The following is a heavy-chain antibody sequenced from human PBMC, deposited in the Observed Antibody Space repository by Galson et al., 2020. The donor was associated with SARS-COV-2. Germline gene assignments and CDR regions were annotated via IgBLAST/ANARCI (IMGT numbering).Heavy chain of an antibody. CDR1: GFTFSSYA. J-gene: IGHJ4*02. CDR3: ARLWWAYYYGSGSQDY. D-gene: IGHD3-10*01. CDR2: ISYDGSNK. V-gene: IGHV3-30*04. Sequence: QLGESLKISCAASGFTFSSYAMHWVRQAPGKGLEWVAVISYDGSNKYYADSVKGRFTISRDNSKNTLYPQMNSLRAEDTAVYYCARLWWAYYYGSGSQDYWGQGTLVTVSS.